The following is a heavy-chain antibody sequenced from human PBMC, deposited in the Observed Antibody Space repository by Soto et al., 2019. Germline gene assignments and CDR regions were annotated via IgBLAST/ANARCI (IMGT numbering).Heavy chain of an antibody. Sequence: SVKVSCKASGVTFISDAIIWVRQAPGQGLEWMGGIIPIFGTANYAQKFQGRVTITADESTSTAYMELSSLRSEDTAVYYCARDGVMTTVTTYVYWGQGTLVTVSS. V-gene: IGHV1-69*13. CDR3: ARDGVMTTVTTYVY. CDR2: IIPIFGTA. CDR1: GVTFISDA. J-gene: IGHJ4*02. D-gene: IGHD4-17*01.